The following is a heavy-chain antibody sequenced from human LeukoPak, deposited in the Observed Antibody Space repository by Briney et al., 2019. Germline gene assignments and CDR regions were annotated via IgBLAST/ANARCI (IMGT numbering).Heavy chain of an antibody. D-gene: IGHD2-15*01. CDR1: GGSISSSSYY. J-gene: IGHJ3*02. CDR2: IYYSGST. V-gene: IGHV4-39*02. CDR3: ARDGVVVVAAGAFDI. Sequence: SETLSLTCTVSGGSISSSSYYWGWIRQPPGKGLEWIGSIYYSGSTYYNPSLKSRVTISVDTSKNQFSLKLSSVTAADTAVYYCARDGVVVVAAGAFDIWGQGTMITVSS.